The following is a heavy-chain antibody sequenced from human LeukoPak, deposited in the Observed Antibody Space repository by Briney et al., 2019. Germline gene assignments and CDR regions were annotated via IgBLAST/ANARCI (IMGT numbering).Heavy chain of an antibody. CDR1: GFTFSDYY. CDR2: ISSSGSTI. J-gene: IGHJ4*02. V-gene: IGHV3-11*04. Sequence: KPGGSLRLSCAASGFTFSDYYMSWIRQAPGKGLEWVSYISSSGSTIYYADSVKGRFTISRDNAKNSLYLQMNSLRAEETAVYYCAGSGAKLDIGDFDYWGQGTLVSVSS. D-gene: IGHD1-1*01. CDR3: AGSGAKLDIGDFDY.